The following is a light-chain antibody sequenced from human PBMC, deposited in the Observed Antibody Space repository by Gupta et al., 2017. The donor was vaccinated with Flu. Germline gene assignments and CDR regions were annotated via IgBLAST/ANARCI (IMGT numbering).Light chain of an antibody. CDR2: AAS. CDR1: QSIIIY. Sequence: DIQMTQSPSSLSASVEDRVTITCRARQSIIIYLNWYQQKPGKAPNLLIYAASSLQSGVPSRFSCSGSRIDLTLTISSLQPEYFATYYCQQRYSTPLTFGGGTKVEIK. V-gene: IGKV1-39*01. J-gene: IGKJ4*01. CDR3: QQRYSTPLT.